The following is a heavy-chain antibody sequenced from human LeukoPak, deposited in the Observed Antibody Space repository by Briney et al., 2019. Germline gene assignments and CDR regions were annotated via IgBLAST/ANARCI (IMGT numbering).Heavy chain of an antibody. CDR3: ARGVPYYYDSSGYYRYSFDY. D-gene: IGHD3-22*01. CDR1: GGSISSYY. Sequence: PSETLSLACTVSGGSISSYYWSWIRQPPGKGLEWIGYIYYSGSTNYNPSLKSRVTISVDTSKNQFSLKLSSVTAADTAVYYCARGVPYYYDSSGYYRYSFDYWGQGTLVTVSS. CDR2: IYYSGST. J-gene: IGHJ4*02. V-gene: IGHV4-59*01.